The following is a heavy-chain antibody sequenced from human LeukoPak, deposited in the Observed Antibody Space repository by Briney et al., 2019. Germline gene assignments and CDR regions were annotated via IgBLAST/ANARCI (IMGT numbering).Heavy chain of an antibody. CDR1: GGSISSYY. J-gene: IGHJ3*02. Sequence: SETLSLTCTGSGGSISSYYWSWIRQPAGKGLEWIGRIYTSGSTDYNPSLKSRVTMSVDTSKNQFSLKLSSVTAADTAVYYCARGPLRNGYPNTDAFDIWGQGTMVTVSS. CDR3: ARGPLRNGYPNTDAFDI. D-gene: IGHD1-1*01. CDR2: IYTSGST. V-gene: IGHV4-4*07.